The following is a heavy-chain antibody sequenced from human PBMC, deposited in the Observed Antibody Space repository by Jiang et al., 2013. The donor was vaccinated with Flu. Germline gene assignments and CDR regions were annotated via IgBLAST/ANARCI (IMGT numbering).Heavy chain of an antibody. V-gene: IGHV4-39*01. D-gene: IGHD2-15*01. J-gene: IGHJ4*02. CDR3: ARHRGRSIRWATTLDYFDY. CDR1: GGSVSSSTYY. CDR2: IYYDGST. Sequence: PGLVKPSETLSLTCSVSGGSVSSSTYYWGWIRQPPGKGLEWIGSIYYDGSTYYNPSLKSRVTISVDTSKNQFSLRLTSETAADTAVYYCARHRGRSIRWATTLDYFDYWGQGTLVTVSS.